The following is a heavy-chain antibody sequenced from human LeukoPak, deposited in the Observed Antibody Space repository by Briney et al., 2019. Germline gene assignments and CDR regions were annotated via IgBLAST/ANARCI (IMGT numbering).Heavy chain of an antibody. CDR1: GGSISSSSYY. D-gene: IGHD6-19*01. V-gene: IGHV4-39*01. CDR3: AKYGNSGWVIDN. Sequence: SETLSLTCTVFGGSISSSSYYWGWIRQPPGKGLEWIGSIYYSGSTYYDPSLKSRVTVSVDTSKNQFSLNLSSVTAADTAVYFCAKYGNSGWVIDNWGQGTLVTVSS. J-gene: IGHJ4*02. CDR2: IYYSGST.